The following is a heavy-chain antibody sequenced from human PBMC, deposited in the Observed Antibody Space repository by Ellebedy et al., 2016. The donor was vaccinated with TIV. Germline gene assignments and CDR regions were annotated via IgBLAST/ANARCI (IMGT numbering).Heavy chain of an antibody. CDR2: INSDGTST. CDR3: ARSGSWISNLDY. D-gene: IGHD2-2*03. J-gene: IGHJ4*02. V-gene: IGHV3-74*01. Sequence: PGGSLRLSCAASGFTFSDYWMHWVRQVPGKGLVWISHINSDGTSTNYADSVKGRFTISRDNAKNTLYLRMNSLRAEDTTMYYCARSGSWISNLDYWGQGALVAVSS. CDR1: GFTFSDYW.